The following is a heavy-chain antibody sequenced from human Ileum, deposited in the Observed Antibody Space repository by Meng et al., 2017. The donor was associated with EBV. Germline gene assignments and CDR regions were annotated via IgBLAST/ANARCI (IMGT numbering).Heavy chain of an antibody. CDR1: GFTFSSYW. CDR2: IYSDGRRT. CDR3: ARGSYSSSWYGSEYFQH. J-gene: IGHJ1*01. Sequence: EVQLVESGGGSVQPGGSRRVSCAASGFTFSSYWMHWVRQAPGKGLVWVSRIYSDGRRTSYADSVKGRFTISRDNAKNTLYLQMNSLRAEDTAVYYCARGSYSSSWYGSEYFQHWGQGTLVTVSS. D-gene: IGHD6-13*01. V-gene: IGHV3-74*01.